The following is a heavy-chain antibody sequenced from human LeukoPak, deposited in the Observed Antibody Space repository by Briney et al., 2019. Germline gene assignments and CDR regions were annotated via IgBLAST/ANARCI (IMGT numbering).Heavy chain of an antibody. Sequence: GGALKISCKGSGYGFNSYWIGWGRRGPGKGVGWRGIIYLGDSDTRYSPSFQGQVTTSADKSISTAYLQWSSLKASDTAMYYCARHPSYTSGWPLDYWGQGTLVTVSS. CDR2: IYLGDSDT. J-gene: IGHJ4*02. CDR1: GYGFNSYW. V-gene: IGHV5-51*01. D-gene: IGHD6-19*01. CDR3: ARHPSYTSGWPLDY.